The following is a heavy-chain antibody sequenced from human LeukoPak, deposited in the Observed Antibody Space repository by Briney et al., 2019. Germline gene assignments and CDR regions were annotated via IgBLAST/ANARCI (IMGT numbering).Heavy chain of an antibody. CDR1: GGSISSGGYS. J-gene: IGHJ3*02. Sequence: SETLSLTCAVSGGSISSGGYSWSWIRQPPGKGLEWIGYIYHSGSTYYNPSLKSRVTISADRSKNQFSLKLSSVTAADTAVYYCARSTYYYDSSGDNDAFDIWGQGTTVTVSS. D-gene: IGHD3-22*01. CDR3: ARSTYYYDSSGDNDAFDI. V-gene: IGHV4-30-2*01. CDR2: IYHSGST.